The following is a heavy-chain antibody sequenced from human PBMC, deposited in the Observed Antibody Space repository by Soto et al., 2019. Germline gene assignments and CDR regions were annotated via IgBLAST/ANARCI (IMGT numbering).Heavy chain of an antibody. Sequence: PSETLSLTCTVSGGSISSYYWSWIRQPPGKGLEWIGYIYYSGSTNYNPSLKSRVTISVDTSKNQFSLKLSSVTAADTAVYYCARAIDPPGYDFDYWDQGTLGTVSS. V-gene: IGHV4-59*01. D-gene: IGHD5-18*01. CDR2: IYYSGST. CDR1: GGSISSYY. CDR3: ARAIDPPGYDFDY. J-gene: IGHJ4*02.